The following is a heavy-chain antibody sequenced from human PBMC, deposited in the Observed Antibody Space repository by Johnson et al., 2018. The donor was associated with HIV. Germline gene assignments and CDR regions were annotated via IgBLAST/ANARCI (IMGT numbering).Heavy chain of an antibody. CDR1: GITFSDYA. Sequence: VQLVESGGGVVQPGRSLRLSCAASGITFSDYAMHWVRQAPGKGLEWVSAISGSGGSTYYADSVKGRFTISRDNSKNTLHLQMNSLRAGDTAVYYCARVTNDAFDIWGQGTMVTVSS. CDR3: ARVTNDAFDI. V-gene: IGHV3-23*04. CDR2: ISGSGGST. J-gene: IGHJ3*02.